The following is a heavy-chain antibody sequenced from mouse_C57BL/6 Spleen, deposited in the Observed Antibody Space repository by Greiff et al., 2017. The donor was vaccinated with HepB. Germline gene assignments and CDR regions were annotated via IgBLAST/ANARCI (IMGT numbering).Heavy chain of an antibody. CDR3: ARKEITTVVAPFDY. CDR2: INPNYGTT. Sequence: VQLQQSGPELVKPGASVKISCKASGYSFTDYNMNWVKQSNGKSLEWIGVINPNYGTTSYNQKFKGKATLTVHQSSSTAYMQLNSLTSEDSAVYYCARKEITTVVAPFDYWGQGTTLTVSS. D-gene: IGHD1-1*01. V-gene: IGHV1-39*01. J-gene: IGHJ2*01. CDR1: GYSFTDYN.